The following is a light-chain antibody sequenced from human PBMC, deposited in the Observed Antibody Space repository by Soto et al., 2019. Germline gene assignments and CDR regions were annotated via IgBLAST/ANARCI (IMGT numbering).Light chain of an antibody. J-gene: IGKJ4*01. CDR3: QQRSNWPPFT. CDR2: DAS. Sequence: DIVLTQSPCTLSLSPGERAPLSCRASQSVSSSYLAWYQQKPVQAPRLLIYDASNRATGIPARFSGSGSGTDFTLTISSLEHEDFAVYYCQQRSNWPPFTFGGGTKVDI. CDR1: QSVSSSY. V-gene: IGKV3D-20*02.